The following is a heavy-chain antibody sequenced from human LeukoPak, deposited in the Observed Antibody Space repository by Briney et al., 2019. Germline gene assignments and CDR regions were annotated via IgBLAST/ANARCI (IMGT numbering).Heavy chain of an antibody. J-gene: IGHJ5*02. Sequence: GASVKVSCKASGGTFSSYAISWVRQALGQGLEWMGGIIPIFGTANYAQKFQGRVTITADESTSTAYMKLSSLRSEDTAVYYCARDQGGYCSGGSCYSSWFDPWGQGTLVTVSS. CDR3: ARDQGGYCSGGSCYSSWFDP. CDR1: GGTFSSYA. V-gene: IGHV1-69*13. D-gene: IGHD2-15*01. CDR2: IIPIFGTA.